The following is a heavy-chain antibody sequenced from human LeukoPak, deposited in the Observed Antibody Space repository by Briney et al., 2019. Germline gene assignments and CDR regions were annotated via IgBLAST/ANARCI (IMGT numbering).Heavy chain of an antibody. J-gene: IGHJ4*02. V-gene: IGHV3-23*01. CDR1: GFIFRDYA. D-gene: IGHD3-16*01. CDR2: LRGDGET. Sequence: GGSLRLSYVASGFIFRDYAMSWVRQAPAGGLEWVSSLRGDGETFYTDSVKGRFTLSRDHSRNTVYLQLSNLRVEDTVVYYCAKASWVSSADAVLWGQGTLVTVS. CDR3: AKASWVSSADAVL.